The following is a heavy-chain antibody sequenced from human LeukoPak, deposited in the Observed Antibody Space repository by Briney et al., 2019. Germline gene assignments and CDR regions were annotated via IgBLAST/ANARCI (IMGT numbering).Heavy chain of an antibody. D-gene: IGHD2-8*01. Sequence: GGSLRLSCAASGFTFSSYSMSWVRQAPGKGLEWVSAISGSDGSTYYADSVKGRFTISRDNSKNTLYLQMNSVRAEDTAVYYCAKDLSPGVYWGQGTLVTVSS. CDR3: AKDLSPGVY. J-gene: IGHJ4*02. CDR1: GFTFSSYS. V-gene: IGHV3-23*01. CDR2: ISGSDGST.